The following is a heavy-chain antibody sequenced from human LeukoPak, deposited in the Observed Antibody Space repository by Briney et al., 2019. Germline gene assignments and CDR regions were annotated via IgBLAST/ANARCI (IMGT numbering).Heavy chain of an antibody. J-gene: IGHJ4*02. CDR3: ARDWVNTMVRGVIDY. Sequence: GASVKVSCKASGYTFTGYSMHWVRQAPGQGLEWMGWINPNSGGTNYAQKFQGRATMTRDTSISTAYMELSRLRSDDTAVYYCARDWVNTMVRGVIDYWGQGTLVTVSA. CDR2: INPNSGGT. D-gene: IGHD3-10*01. V-gene: IGHV1-2*02. CDR1: GYTFTGYS.